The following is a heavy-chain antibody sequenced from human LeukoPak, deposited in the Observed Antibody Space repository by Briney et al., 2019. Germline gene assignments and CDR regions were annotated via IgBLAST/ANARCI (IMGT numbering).Heavy chain of an antibody. Sequence: GASVKVSCKASGGTFSSYAISWVRQAPGQGLGWMGGIIPIFGTANYAQKFQGRVTITADESTSTAYMELSSLRSEDTAVYYCARGPITMVRGVFYYFDYWGQGTLVTVSS. V-gene: IGHV1-69*13. D-gene: IGHD3-10*01. CDR2: IIPIFGTA. CDR3: ARGPITMVRGVFYYFDY. CDR1: GGTFSSYA. J-gene: IGHJ4*02.